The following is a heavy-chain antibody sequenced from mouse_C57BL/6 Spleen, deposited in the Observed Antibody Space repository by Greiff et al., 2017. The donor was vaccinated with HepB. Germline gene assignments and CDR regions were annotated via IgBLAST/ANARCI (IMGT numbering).Heavy chain of an antibody. CDR1: GYTFTDYY. CDR3: ARPFLYDGYYAMDY. J-gene: IGHJ4*01. D-gene: IGHD2-3*01. V-gene: IGHV1-76*01. CDR2: IYPGSGNT. Sequence: VQLQQSGAELVRPGASVKLSCKASGYTFTDYYINWVKQRPGQGLEWIARIYPGSGNTYYNEKFKGKATLTAEKSSSTAYMQLSSLTSEDSAVYFCARPFLYDGYYAMDYWGQGTSVTVSS.